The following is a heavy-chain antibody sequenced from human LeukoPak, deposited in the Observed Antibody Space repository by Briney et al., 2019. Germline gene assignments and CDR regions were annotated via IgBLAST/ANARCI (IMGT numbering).Heavy chain of an antibody. Sequence: PGGSLRLSCAASGFTFSSYAMSWVRQAPGKGLEWVSVISGSGGSTNYAGSVKSRFTISRDNSENTLYLQMSSLRAEDTAVYYCAKNREGGSTCLDCWGQGTLVTVSS. CDR1: GFTFSSYA. J-gene: IGHJ4*02. CDR2: ISGSGGST. D-gene: IGHD1-26*01. V-gene: IGHV3-23*01. CDR3: AKNREGGSTCLDC.